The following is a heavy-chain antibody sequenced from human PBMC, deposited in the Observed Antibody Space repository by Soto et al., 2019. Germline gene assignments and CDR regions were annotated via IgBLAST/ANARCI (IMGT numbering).Heavy chain of an antibody. CDR3: AEEYAGEDY. J-gene: IGHJ4*02. CDR1: GFTFSSYA. Sequence: GGSLRLSCAASGFTFSSYAMHWVRQAPGKGLEYVSAISSNGGSTYYANSVKGRFTISRDNSKNTLYLQMNSLRAEDTAVYYCAEEYAGEDYWGQETLVTVSS. V-gene: IGHV3-64*01. CDR2: ISSNGGST.